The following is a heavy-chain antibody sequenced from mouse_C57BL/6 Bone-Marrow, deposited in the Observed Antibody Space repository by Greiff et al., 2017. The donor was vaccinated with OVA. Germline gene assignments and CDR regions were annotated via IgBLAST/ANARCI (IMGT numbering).Heavy chain of an antibody. CDR2: INPSSGYT. Sequence: QVQLQQSGAELARPGASVKMSCKASGYTFTSYTMHWVKQRPGQGLEWIGYINPSSGYTKYNQKFKDKATLTADKSSSTAYMQLSSLTSEDSAVYYCATPGRNYCGSIYWYFDVWGTGTTVTVSS. V-gene: IGHV1-4*01. CDR3: ATPGRNYCGSIYWYFDV. D-gene: IGHD1-1*01. CDR1: GYTFTSYT. J-gene: IGHJ1*03.